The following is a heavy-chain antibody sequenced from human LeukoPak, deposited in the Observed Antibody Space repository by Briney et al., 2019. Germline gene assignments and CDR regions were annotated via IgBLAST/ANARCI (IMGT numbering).Heavy chain of an antibody. V-gene: IGHV4-4*07. CDR3: ARWNYGGLSD. Sequence: SETLSLTCTVSGGSISNYYWSWIRQPAGKGLEWTGRIYISGSTNYNASLKSRVTMSVDTSKNQFSLKLSSVTAADTAVYYCARWNYGGLSDWGQGTLVTVSS. J-gene: IGHJ4*02. CDR1: GGSISNYY. CDR2: IYISGST. D-gene: IGHD3-16*01.